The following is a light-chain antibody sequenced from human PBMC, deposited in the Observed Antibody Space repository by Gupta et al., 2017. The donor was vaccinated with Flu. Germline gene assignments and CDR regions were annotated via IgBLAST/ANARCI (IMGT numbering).Light chain of an antibody. V-gene: IGLV2-8*01. CDR2: EVS. Sequence: QSALTQPPSASGSPGQSVTISCTGTSGDVGSYNYVSWYQQHPGKAPKVMIYEVSKRPSGVPDLFSGSKSGNTASLTVSGLQAEDEDEYYCSSFAGNNNYVFGSGTKVTVL. CDR1: SGDVGSYNY. J-gene: IGLJ1*01. CDR3: SSFAGNNNYV.